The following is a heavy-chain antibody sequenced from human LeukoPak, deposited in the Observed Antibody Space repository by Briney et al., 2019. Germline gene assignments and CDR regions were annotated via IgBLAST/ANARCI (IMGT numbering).Heavy chain of an antibody. CDR1: GYRFSSYW. CDR2: IYPVDSDT. CDR3: ARQGTGDSDYLRPHFGY. J-gene: IGHJ4*02. Sequence: GESLRISCQGSGYRFSSYWIGWVRQMPGRGPEWMGIIYPVDSDTRYNPSFQGQVTISADKSISTAYLQWSSLKASDTAMYYCARQGTGDSDYLRPHFGYWGQGTLVTVSS. D-gene: IGHD4-4*01. V-gene: IGHV5-51*01.